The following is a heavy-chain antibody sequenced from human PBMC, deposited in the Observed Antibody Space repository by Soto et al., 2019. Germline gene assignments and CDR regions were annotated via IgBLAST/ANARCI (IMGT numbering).Heavy chain of an antibody. V-gene: IGHV4-39*01. Sequence: ASETLSLTCTVSGGSISSSSYYWGWIRQPPGKGLEWIGSIYYSGSTYYNPSLKSRVTISVDTSKNQFSLKLSSVTAADTAVYYRARQARSGIAAAGTAEDPFDYWGQGTLVTVSS. CDR1: GGSISSSSYY. CDR3: ARQARSGIAAAGTAEDPFDY. D-gene: IGHD6-13*01. CDR2: IYYSGST. J-gene: IGHJ4*02.